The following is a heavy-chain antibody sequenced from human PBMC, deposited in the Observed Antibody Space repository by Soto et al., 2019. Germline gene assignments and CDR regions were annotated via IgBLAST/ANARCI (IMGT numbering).Heavy chain of an antibody. CDR1: GFTFRTYG. CDR3: ARGRVDRGELDL. J-gene: IGHJ4*02. D-gene: IGHD5-12*01. CDR2: IWYDASNK. Sequence: VQLVESGGGVVQPGRSLRLSCAASGFTFRTYGMYWVRQAPGKGLEWVAVIWYDASNKYYADSVKGRFTISRDNSENTLYLQMNSLRAEDTAVYYCARGRVDRGELDLWGQGTLVTVSS. V-gene: IGHV3-33*01.